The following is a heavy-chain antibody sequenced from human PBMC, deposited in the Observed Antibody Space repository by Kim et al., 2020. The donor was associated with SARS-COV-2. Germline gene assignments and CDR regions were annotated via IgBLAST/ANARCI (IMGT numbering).Heavy chain of an antibody. J-gene: IGHJ5*02. CDR3: ARDSLRVRNWFDP. Sequence: YEDSTTGRSTISRGTAKNALYLQMNSLGAEDTAVYYCARDSLRVRNWFDPWGQGTLVTVSS. V-gene: IGHV3-11*04. D-gene: IGHD6-13*01.